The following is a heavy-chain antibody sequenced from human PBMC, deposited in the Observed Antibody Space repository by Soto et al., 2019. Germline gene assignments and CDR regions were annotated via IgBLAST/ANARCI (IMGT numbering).Heavy chain of an antibody. CDR3: AKDPLGGSYFSLDY. CDR2: ISGSGGST. CDR1: GFTFSSYA. D-gene: IGHD1-26*01. J-gene: IGHJ4*02. V-gene: IGHV3-23*01. Sequence: EVQLLESGGGLVQPGGSLRLSCAASGFTFSSYAMSWVRQAPGKGLEWVSAISGSGGSTYHADSVKGRFTISRDNSKNTLYLQMNSLRAEDTAVYYCAKDPLGGSYFSLDYWGQGTLVTVSS.